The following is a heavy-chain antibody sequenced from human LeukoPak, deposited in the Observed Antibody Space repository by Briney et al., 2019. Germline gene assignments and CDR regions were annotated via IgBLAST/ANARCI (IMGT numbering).Heavy chain of an antibody. V-gene: IGHV4-59*01. CDR1: GGSISSYY. CDR2: IYYSGST. J-gene: IGHJ4*02. CDR3: ASSYCGGDCYSFDY. Sequence: SETLSLTCTVSGGSISSYYWSWIRQPPGKGLEWIGYIYYSGSTNYNPSLKSRVTISVDTSKNQFSLKLSSVTAADTAVHYCASSYCGGDCYSFDYWGQGTLVTVSS. D-gene: IGHD2-21*02.